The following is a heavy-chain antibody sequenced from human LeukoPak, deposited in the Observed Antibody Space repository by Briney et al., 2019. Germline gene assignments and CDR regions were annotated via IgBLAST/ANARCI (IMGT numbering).Heavy chain of an antibody. V-gene: IGHV3-33*08. J-gene: IGHJ6*02. D-gene: IGHD4-17*01. Sequence: GSLRLSCAASGFTFSSYAMNWVRQAPGKGLEWVAVIWYDGSNKYYADSVKGRFTISRDNSKNTLYLQMNSLRAEDTAVYYCARAKYHYGDYYYGMDVWGQGTTVTVSS. CDR2: IWYDGSNK. CDR1: GFTFSSYA. CDR3: ARAKYHYGDYYYGMDV.